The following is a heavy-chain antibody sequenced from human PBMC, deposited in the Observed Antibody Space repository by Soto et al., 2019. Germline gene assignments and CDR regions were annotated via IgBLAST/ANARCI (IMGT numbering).Heavy chain of an antibody. J-gene: IGHJ5*02. Sequence: PSETLSLTCTVSGASIRSTDYYWSWIRQAPGKGREWIGYVYYTGSTYYNPSLMSRLTISVDTSKNQFSLKLTSVTAAETAVYYCVRTAREGAVAPHWFDRWGQGTQVTVSS. CDR2: VYYTGST. CDR3: VRTAREGAVAPHWFDR. V-gene: IGHV4-30-4*01. D-gene: IGHD2-21*02. CDR1: GASIRSTDYY.